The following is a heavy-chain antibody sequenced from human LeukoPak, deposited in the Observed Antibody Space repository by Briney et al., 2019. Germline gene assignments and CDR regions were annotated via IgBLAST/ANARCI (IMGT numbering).Heavy chain of an antibody. J-gene: IGHJ4*02. Sequence: ASVKVSCKASGYTFSNYYMHWVRQAPGQGLEWMGWISPNSGGTNYAQKFQGRVSMTRDTPISTAYMELSSLRSDDTAVYYCAGLLLSGSYFDYWGREPWSPSPQ. CDR3: AGLLLSGSYFDY. CDR2: ISPNSGGT. D-gene: IGHD1-26*01. V-gene: IGHV1-2*02. CDR1: GYTFSNYY.